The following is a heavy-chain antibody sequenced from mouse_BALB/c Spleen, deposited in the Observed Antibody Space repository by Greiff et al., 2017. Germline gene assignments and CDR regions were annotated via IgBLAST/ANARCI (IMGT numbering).Heavy chain of an antibody. CDR1: GFTFSSFG. J-gene: IGHJ4*01. Sequence: EVKLMESGGGLVQPGGSRKLSCAASGFTFSSFGMHWVRQAPEKGLEWVAYISSGSSTIYYADTVKGRFTISRDNPKNTLFLQMSSLKSEDTAMYYCTRQDDYDAMDYWGQGTSVTVSS. V-gene: IGHV5-17*02. CDR2: ISSGSSTI. CDR3: TRQDDYDAMDY.